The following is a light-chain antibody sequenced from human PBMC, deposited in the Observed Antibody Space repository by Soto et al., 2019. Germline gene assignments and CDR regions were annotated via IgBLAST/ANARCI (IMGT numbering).Light chain of an antibody. CDR3: RKYNSAPLT. Sequence: DIQMTQSPSSLSASVGDRVTLTCRARQGISNYLAWYQQKPGKVPKLLIYAASTLQSGVPSRFSGSGSGTDVTLTIGSLQHEDVATYYCRKYNSAPLTFGGGTKVEIK. J-gene: IGKJ4*01. V-gene: IGKV1-27*01. CDR2: AAS. CDR1: QGISNY.